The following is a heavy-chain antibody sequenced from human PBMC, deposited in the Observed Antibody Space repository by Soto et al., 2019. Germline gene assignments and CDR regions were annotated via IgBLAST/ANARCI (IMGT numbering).Heavy chain of an antibody. Sequence: QVQLVESGGGVVQPGRSLRLSCAAPGFTFSNYGMHWVRQAPGKGLEWVAVILNDGSNRYHADSVKDRFTISRDNSKNTLYLQMNSLRAEDTAVYYWARDYEYSGNGMDVWGQGTTVTVS. J-gene: IGHJ6*02. D-gene: IGHD3-10*01. V-gene: IGHV3-33*01. CDR2: ILNDGSNR. CDR1: GFTFSNYG. CDR3: ARDYEYSGNGMDV.